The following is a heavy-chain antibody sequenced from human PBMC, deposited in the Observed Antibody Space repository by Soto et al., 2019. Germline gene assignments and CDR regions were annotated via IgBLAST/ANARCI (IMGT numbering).Heavy chain of an antibody. V-gene: IGHV4-39*07. Sequence: PSETLSLTCTVSGGSISSSSYYWGCIRQARGKGLEWIGSIYYIGGTYYNPSLKSRVSISVDMSKNQLSLKLSSVTTAETAVYYCARARGSYSSGDAQSFQLWGRGTLVTVSS. CDR2: IYYIGGT. CDR1: GGSISSSSYY. J-gene: IGHJ1*01. CDR3: ARARGSYSSGDAQSFQL. D-gene: IGHD6-19*01.